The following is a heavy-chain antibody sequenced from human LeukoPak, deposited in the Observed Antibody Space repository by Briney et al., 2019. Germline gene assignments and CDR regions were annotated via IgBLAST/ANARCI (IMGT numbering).Heavy chain of an antibody. J-gene: IGHJ4*02. D-gene: IGHD2-2*01. CDR3: ARVPGPYHTSRFHY. Sequence: GASVKVSCKTSGYTFTDYYMHWVRQAPGQGLEGRGRIDPNSGGTNYAQKFQVRVTMTRHTSISTVYMQLRGLRSDDTAVYYCARVPGPYHTSRFHYWGQGTLVTVSS. CDR2: IDPNSGGT. V-gene: IGHV1-2*02. CDR1: GYTFTDYY.